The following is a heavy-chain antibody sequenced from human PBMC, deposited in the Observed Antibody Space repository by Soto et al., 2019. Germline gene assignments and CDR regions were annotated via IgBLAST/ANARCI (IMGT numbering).Heavy chain of an antibody. D-gene: IGHD5-12*01. V-gene: IGHV3-48*01. CDR3: PRDRRHTGYDFAY. Sequence: EVQLVESGGGLVQPGGSLRLSCAASGFTFSRYAMNWVRQAPGKGLEWVSYINHDSGTIYYADSVKGRFTISRDNANNLPSLPMTSLRAEDTAVYYCPRDRRHTGYDFAYWGQGTLVTVSS. J-gene: IGHJ4*02. CDR1: GFTFSRYA. CDR2: INHDSGTI.